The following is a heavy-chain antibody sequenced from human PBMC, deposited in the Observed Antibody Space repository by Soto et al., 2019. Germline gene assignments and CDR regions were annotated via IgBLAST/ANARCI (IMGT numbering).Heavy chain of an antibody. V-gene: IGHV3-11*06. CDR1: GFTFSDYY. Sequence: GGSLRLSCAASGFTFSDYYMSWIRQAPGKGQEWVSHISSSSSYINYADSVKGRFTISRDNAKNSLYLQMNSLRVDDTAIYYCAGIVRATDAFDIWRQGTMVTVSS. D-gene: IGHD1-26*01. CDR2: ISSSSSYI. CDR3: AGIVRATDAFDI. J-gene: IGHJ3*02.